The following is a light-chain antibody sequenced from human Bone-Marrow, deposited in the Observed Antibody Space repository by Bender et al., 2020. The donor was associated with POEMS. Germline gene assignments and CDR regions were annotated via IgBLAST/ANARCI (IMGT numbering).Light chain of an antibody. CDR1: SSDVGSYNR. J-gene: IGLJ2*01. V-gene: IGLV2-18*02. CDR2: EVS. CDR3: SSYAASLVI. Sequence: QSALTQPRSVSGSPGQSITISCTRTSSDVGSYNRVSWYQRHPGTAPKLLIYEVSYRPSGVPDRFSGSKSGNTASLTISGLQSEDEADYYCSSYAASLVILGGGTKLTVL.